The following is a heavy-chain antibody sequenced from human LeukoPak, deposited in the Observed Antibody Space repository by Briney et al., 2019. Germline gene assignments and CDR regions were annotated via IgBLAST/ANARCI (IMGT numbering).Heavy chain of an antibody. V-gene: IGHV4-59*08. CDR2: IYYSGST. CDR1: GGSISSYY. J-gene: IGHJ6*03. Sequence: PSETLSLTCTVSGGSISSYYWSWIRQPPGKGLEWIGYIYYSGSTNYNPSLKSRVTISVDTSKNQFSLKLSSVTAADTAVYYCARVGVEAGNSYYYMDVWGKGTTVTVSS. CDR3: ARVGVEAGNSYYYMDV. D-gene: IGHD1-26*01.